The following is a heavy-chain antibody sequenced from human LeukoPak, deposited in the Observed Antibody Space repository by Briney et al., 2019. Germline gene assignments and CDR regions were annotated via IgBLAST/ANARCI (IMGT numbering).Heavy chain of an antibody. CDR1: GFTFNRYS. CDR3: ARDVYRIFDY. V-gene: IGHV3-21*01. D-gene: IGHD1-14*01. CDR2: ISGTGSDT. J-gene: IGHJ4*02. Sequence: GGSLRLSCAASGFTFNRYSMNWVRQAPGKGLEWVSSISGTGSDTYYTDSLKGRFTVSRDNAKNSLYLQMNSLRAEDTAVYYCARDVYRIFDYWGLGTLVTVSS.